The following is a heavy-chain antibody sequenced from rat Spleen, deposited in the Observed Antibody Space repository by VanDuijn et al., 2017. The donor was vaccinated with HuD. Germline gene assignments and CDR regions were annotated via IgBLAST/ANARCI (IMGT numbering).Heavy chain of an antibody. V-gene: IGHV5-31*01. CDR3: TRDVYYGSDY. CDR1: GFTFNNYW. Sequence: EVQLMESGGGLVQPGKSLKLSCVASGFTFNNYWMTWIRQAPGKGLEWVASITNTGGSTHYPDSVKGRFTISRDNAKSTLYLQMNSLRSEDTATYYCTRDVYYGSDYWGQGVMVTVSS. D-gene: IGHD1-6*01. J-gene: IGHJ2*01. CDR2: ITNTGGST.